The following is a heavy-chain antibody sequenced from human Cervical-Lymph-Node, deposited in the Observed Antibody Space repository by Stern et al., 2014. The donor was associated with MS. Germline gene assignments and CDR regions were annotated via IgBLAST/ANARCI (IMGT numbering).Heavy chain of an antibody. CDR2: ISAYNGNT. D-gene: IGHD2-2*01. CDR3: ARVPAAIRLGENWFDP. Sequence: QVQLVQSGAAVKKPGASVKVSCKASGYTFTSYGISWVRQAPGQGLEWMGWISAYNGNTNYAQKLQGRVTMTTDTSTSTAYMELRSLRSDDTAVYYCARVPAAIRLGENWFDPWGQGTLVTVSS. CDR1: GYTFTSYG. J-gene: IGHJ5*02. V-gene: IGHV1-18*01.